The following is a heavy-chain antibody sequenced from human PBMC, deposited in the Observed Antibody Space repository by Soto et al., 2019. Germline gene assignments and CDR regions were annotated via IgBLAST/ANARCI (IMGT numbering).Heavy chain of an antibody. Sequence: ASVKVSCKASGGTFSSYAISWVRQAPGQGLEWMGGIIPIFGTANYAQKFQGRVTITADESTSTAYMELSSLRSEDTAVYYCASNLYYYDSSGPDWSNAFDIWGQGTVVTVSS. CDR2: IIPIFGTA. J-gene: IGHJ3*02. V-gene: IGHV1-69*13. D-gene: IGHD3-22*01. CDR1: GGTFSSYA. CDR3: ASNLYYYDSSGPDWSNAFDI.